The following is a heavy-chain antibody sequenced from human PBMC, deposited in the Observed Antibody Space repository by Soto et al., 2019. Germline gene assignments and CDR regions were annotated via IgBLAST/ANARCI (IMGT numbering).Heavy chain of an antibody. V-gene: IGHV1-3*01. J-gene: IGHJ4*02. D-gene: IGHD3-10*01. CDR1: GYTFTSYA. Sequence: ASVQVSCKASGYTFTSYAMHWVRQAPGQRLEWMGWINAGNGNTKYSQKFQGRVTITADKSTSTAYMELSSLRSEDTAVYYCARVLFGSGSYYNHYFDYWGQGTLVTVSS. CDR3: ARVLFGSGSYYNHYFDY. CDR2: INAGNGNT.